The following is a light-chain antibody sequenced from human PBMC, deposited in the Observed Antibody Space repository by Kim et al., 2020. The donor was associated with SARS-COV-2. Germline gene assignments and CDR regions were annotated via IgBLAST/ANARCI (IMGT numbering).Light chain of an antibody. CDR1: SCIDVGTYR. V-gene: IGLV5-45*01. CDR3: MIWHNSAWV. CDR2: YKSDSDH. Sequence: LTCALRSCIDVGTYRIYWYQQKAGSPPQFLLRYKSDSDHQQGSGVPSRFSGSKDASANAGILFISGLQSEDEADYYCMIWHNSAWVFGGGTKLTVL. J-gene: IGLJ3*02.